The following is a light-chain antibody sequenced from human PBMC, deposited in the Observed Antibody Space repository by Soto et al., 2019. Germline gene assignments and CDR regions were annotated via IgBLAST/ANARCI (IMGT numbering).Light chain of an antibody. V-gene: IGKV3-20*01. CDR2: GAS. Sequence: EIVLTQSPATQSLSPGERATLSCRASQSVSSNYLAWYQQKPGQAPRLLIFGASSRATGIPDRFSGSGSGTDFTLTISRVEPEDFAVYYCQQYGRSLPITFGQGTRLEIK. J-gene: IGKJ5*01. CDR3: QQYGRSLPIT. CDR1: QSVSSNY.